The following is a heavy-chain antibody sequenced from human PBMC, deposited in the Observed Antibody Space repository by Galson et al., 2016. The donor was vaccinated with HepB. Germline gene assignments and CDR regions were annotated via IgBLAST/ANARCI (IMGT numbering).Heavy chain of an antibody. V-gene: IGHV4-61*02. D-gene: IGHD2-8*01. Sequence: SLTCTVSGGSISSGGYYWSWIRQPAGKGLEWIGRIYTSASTNYNPSLKSRVTMSVDTSKNQFSLKLSAVTAADTAVYYCARDHRHCTNGVCPLLYYYMDVWGKGTTVTVSS. CDR1: GGSISSGGYY. CDR3: ARDHRHCTNGVCPLLYYYMDV. CDR2: IYTSAST. J-gene: IGHJ6*03.